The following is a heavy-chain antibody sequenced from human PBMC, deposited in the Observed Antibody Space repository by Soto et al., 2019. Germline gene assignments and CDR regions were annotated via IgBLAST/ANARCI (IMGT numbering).Heavy chain of an antibody. V-gene: IGHV3-21*04. CDR2: IRGFSPYT. J-gene: IGHJ6*04. D-gene: IGHD2-2*02. Sequence: EVQLVESGGGLVKPGGSLRLSCISSGFTFRTYTMNWVRQAPGKGLEWVSGIRGFSPYTFYAESVKGRFTISRDNAKNSLYLQMNSLRVDDTAVYYCAKGGYTTRPTPYYNYGMDVWGEGTTVTVSS. CDR3: AKGGYTTRPTPYYNYGMDV. CDR1: GFTFRTYT.